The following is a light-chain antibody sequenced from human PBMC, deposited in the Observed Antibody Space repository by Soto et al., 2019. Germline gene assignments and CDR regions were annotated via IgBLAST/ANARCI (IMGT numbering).Light chain of an antibody. Sequence: EIVLTQSPGTLSLSQGERATLSCRASQSVASTFLAWYQQKPGQAPRLLIYGASSRATGIPDRISGGGSGTDFTLTISRLEPDDFAVYYCQHYLTSSITFGQGTRLEN. CDR2: GAS. CDR3: QHYLTSSIT. J-gene: IGKJ5*01. CDR1: QSVASTF. V-gene: IGKV3-20*01.